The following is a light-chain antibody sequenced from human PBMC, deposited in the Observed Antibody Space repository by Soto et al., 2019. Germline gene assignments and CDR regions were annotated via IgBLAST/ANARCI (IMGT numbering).Light chain of an antibody. CDR1: SSDVGGYNY. J-gene: IGLJ3*02. Sequence: ALTQPASVSGSPGQSITISCTGTSSDVGGYNYVSWYQQHPGKAPKLMIYEVSNRPSGVSNRFSGSKSGNTASLTISGLQAEDEADYYCSSYTSSSSWVFGGGTKVTVL. CDR3: SSYTSSSSWV. CDR2: EVS. V-gene: IGLV2-14*01.